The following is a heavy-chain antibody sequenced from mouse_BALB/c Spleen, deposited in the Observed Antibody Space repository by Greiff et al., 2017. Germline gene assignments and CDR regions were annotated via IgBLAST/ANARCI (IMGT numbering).Heavy chain of an antibody. CDR3: ARNRGTYYGSWFAY. D-gene: IGHD2-9*01. CDR1: GFSLTSYG. V-gene: IGHV2-4-1*01. CDR2: IWSGGST. Sequence: VQLQESGPGLVQPSQSLSITCTVSGFSLTSYGVHWVRQSPGKGLEWLGVIWSGGSTDYNAAFISRLSISKDNSKSQVFFKMNSLQADDTAIYYCARNRGTYYGSWFAYWGQGTLVTVSA. J-gene: IGHJ3*01.